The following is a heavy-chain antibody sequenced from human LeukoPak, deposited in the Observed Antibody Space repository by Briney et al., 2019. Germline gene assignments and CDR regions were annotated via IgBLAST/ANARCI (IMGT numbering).Heavy chain of an antibody. CDR3: ARIAYCGGDCYTTYFDY. J-gene: IGHJ4*02. CDR2: ISAYNGNT. Sequence: GASVKVSCKASGYTFTSHGNSWVRQAPGQGLEWMGWISAYNGNTNFAQKLQGRGTMTTDSPTGTAYMELRSLRSDDTAVYYCARIAYCGGDCYTTYFDYWGQGTLVTVSS. V-gene: IGHV1-18*01. CDR1: GYTFTSHG. D-gene: IGHD2-21*01.